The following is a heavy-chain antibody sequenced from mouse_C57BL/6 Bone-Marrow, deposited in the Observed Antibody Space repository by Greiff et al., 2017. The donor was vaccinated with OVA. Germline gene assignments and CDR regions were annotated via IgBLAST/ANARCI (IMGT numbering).Heavy chain of an antibody. CDR1: GYTFTGYE. J-gene: IGHJ2*01. CDR3: TRDYYGSSYNFDY. V-gene: IGHV1-15*01. Sequence: VQLQQSGAELVRPGASVTLSCKASGYTFTGYEMPWVKQTPVHGLEWIGAIDPETGGTAYNEKFKGKAILTANKSSSTAYMELRSLTSEDSAVYYCTRDYYGSSYNFDYWGQGTTLTVSS. D-gene: IGHD1-1*01. CDR2: IDPETGGT.